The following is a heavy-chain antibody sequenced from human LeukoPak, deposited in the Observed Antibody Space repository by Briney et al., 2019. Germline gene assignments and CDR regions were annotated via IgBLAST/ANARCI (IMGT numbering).Heavy chain of an antibody. CDR2: ISSSSSYI. CDR3: ARGGYSYGKGFDY. V-gene: IGHV3-21*01. J-gene: IGHJ4*02. D-gene: IGHD5-18*01. CDR1: GFTVSSYE. Sequence: GSLRLSCAASGFTVSSYEMNWVRQAPGKGLEWVSSISSSSSYIYYADSVKGRFTISRDNAKNSLYLQMNSLRAEDTAVYYCARGGYSYGKGFDYWGQGTLVTVSS.